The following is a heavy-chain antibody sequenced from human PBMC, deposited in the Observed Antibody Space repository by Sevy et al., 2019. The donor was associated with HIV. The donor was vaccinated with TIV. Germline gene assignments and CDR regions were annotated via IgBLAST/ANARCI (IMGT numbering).Heavy chain of an antibody. J-gene: IGHJ6*02. CDR2: ISSDGGGT. D-gene: IGHD3-3*01. V-gene: IGHV3-64D*06. CDR1: GFTFRNYA. CDR3: VKDPDYDFWTGDYGMDV. Sequence: GGCLRLSCSASGFTFRNYAMNWVRQAPGKGLKYVSAISSDGGGTYYADSVRGRFTISRDNSKNTLYRQMRSLRVEDTVVYYCVKDPDYDFWTGDYGMDVWGQGTTVTVSS.